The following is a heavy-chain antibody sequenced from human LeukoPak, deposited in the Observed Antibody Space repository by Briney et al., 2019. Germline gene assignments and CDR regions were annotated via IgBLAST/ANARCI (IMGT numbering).Heavy chain of an antibody. V-gene: IGHV3-9*03. CDR2: ISWNSGSI. D-gene: IGHD1-26*01. CDR3: AKEGLVGATEGSFDY. Sequence: GGSLRPSCAASGFTFDDYAMHWVRQAPGKGLEWVSGISWNSGSIGYADSVKGRFTISRDNAKNSLYLQMNSLRAEDMALYYCAKEGLVGATEGSFDYWGQGTLVTVSS. J-gene: IGHJ4*02. CDR1: GFTFDDYA.